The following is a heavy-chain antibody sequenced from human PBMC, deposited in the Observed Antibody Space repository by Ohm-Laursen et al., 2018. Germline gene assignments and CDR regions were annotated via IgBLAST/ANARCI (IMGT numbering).Heavy chain of an antibody. V-gene: IGHV1-18*01. CDR1: GYTFTSYG. Sequence: SSVKVSCKASGYTFTSYGISWVRQAPGQGLEWMGWISAYNGNANYAQKLQGRVTMTTDTSTSTAYMELSSLRSEDTAVYYCARGGGYSGYDALSSGGDAFDIWGQGTMVTVSS. CDR2: ISAYNGNA. D-gene: IGHD5-12*01. J-gene: IGHJ3*02. CDR3: ARGGGYSGYDALSSGGDAFDI.